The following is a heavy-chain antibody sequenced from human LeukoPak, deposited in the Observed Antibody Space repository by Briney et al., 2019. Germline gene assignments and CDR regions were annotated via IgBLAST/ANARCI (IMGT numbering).Heavy chain of an antibody. CDR2: LNEDGTEK. V-gene: IGHV3-7*01. CDR1: DFSFETYW. CDR3: ARGETMDV. D-gene: IGHD5-24*01. Sequence: GGSLRLSCVALDFSFETYWMSWVRQAPGKGPQWVANLNEDGTEKHYVGSVRGRFTISRDNAESSLHLQMNSLRPDDLGVYYCARGETMDVWGKGTMVTVSS. J-gene: IGHJ6*03.